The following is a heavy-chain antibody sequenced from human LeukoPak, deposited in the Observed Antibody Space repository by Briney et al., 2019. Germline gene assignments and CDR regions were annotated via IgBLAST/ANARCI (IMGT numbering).Heavy chain of an antibody. V-gene: IGHV3-23*01. CDR3: AKDDNYIRFSC. CDR2: ISGSGSNT. D-gene: IGHD3-16*01. CDR1: GVTFSSHY. Sequence: AESLTLSCAASGVTFSSHYMSWVRQPPGKGLEWVWGISGSGSNTYYPAPVKGRITTARTNSNNSPYMQRNSMTADTTAVYSWAKDDNYIRFSCWGQGTLVTVS. J-gene: IGHJ4*02.